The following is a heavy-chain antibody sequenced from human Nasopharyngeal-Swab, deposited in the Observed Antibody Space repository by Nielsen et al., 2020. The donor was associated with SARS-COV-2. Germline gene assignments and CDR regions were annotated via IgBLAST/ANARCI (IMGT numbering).Heavy chain of an antibody. CDR3: ARLWRYSYGVDY. D-gene: IGHD5-18*01. Sequence: GESLKISCAASGFTFSSYSMNWVRQAPGKGLEWVSSISSSGSTIYYADSVKGRFTISRDNAKNSLYLQMNSLRAEDTAVYYCARLWRYSYGVDYWGQGTLVTVSS. CDR2: ISSSGSTI. J-gene: IGHJ4*02. CDR1: GFTFSSYS. V-gene: IGHV3-21*04.